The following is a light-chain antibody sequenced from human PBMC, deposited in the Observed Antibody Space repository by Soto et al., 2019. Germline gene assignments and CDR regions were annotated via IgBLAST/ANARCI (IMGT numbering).Light chain of an antibody. V-gene: IGKV1-6*01. CDR1: QGIRND. Sequence: AIQMTQSPSSLSASVGDRVTITCRASQGIRNDLGWYQQRPGKAPKLLIYAASSLQSGVPSRFRGSGSGTDFTLTISSLQPEDFATYYCLQDYNYPRTFGQGTKLEIK. CDR3: LQDYNYPRT. J-gene: IGKJ2*01. CDR2: AAS.